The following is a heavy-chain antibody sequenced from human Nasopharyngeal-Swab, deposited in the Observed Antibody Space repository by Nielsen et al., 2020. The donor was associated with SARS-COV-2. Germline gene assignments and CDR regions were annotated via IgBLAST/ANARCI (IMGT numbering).Heavy chain of an antibody. Sequence: ASVKVSCKASGYTFTSYGISWVRQAPGQGLEWMGWISTYNGNTDYAQNLQGRVTMTTDTSTSTAYMELRSLRSDDTAVYYCARGPVLHGSGSYYNGFDYWGQGTLVTVSS. CDR2: ISTYNGNT. CDR1: GYTFTSYG. D-gene: IGHD3-10*01. V-gene: IGHV1-18*04. J-gene: IGHJ4*02. CDR3: ARGPVLHGSGSYYNGFDY.